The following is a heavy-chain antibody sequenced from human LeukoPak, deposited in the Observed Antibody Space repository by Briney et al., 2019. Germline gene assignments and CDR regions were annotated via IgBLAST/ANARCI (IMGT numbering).Heavy chain of an antibody. CDR2: IILIFGTA. CDR1: GGTFSSYA. D-gene: IGHD4-23*01. J-gene: IGHJ4*02. CDR3: ARDLLFDYGGTYYFDY. Sequence: GSAVKVSCKASGGTFSSYAISWVRQAPGQGGDGMGRIILIFGTANYAQKFQGRVTITTDESTSTAYMELSSLRSEHTAVYYCARDLLFDYGGTYYFDYWGQGTLVTVSS. V-gene: IGHV1-69*05.